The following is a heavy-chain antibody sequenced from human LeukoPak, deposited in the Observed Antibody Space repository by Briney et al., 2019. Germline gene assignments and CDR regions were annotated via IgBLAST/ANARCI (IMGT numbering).Heavy chain of an antibody. CDR3: ARSVNIVVEYYFDY. J-gene: IGHJ4*02. D-gene: IGHD2-15*01. Sequence: PSETLSPTCTVSGGSISSSNYFWGRVRQPPGKGLEWIGSISYSGSTYYNPSLKSRVTISVGTSKNQFSLKLNSVTAADSAMYYCARSVNIVVEYYFDYWGQGTLVTVSS. CDR2: ISYSGST. V-gene: IGHV4-39*01. CDR1: GGSISSSNYF.